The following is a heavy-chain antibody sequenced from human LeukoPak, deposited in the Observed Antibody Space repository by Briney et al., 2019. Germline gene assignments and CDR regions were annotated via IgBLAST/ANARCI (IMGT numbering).Heavy chain of an antibody. D-gene: IGHD3-10*01. V-gene: IGHV4-59*11. CDR2: GHHSGNT. Sequence: SETLSLTCTFSGGSIRSHFWNWVRQPPGKGLEWIGFGHHSGNTMYNPSLNSRVALSVDASNNQFSLRLSSVTAADTAVYYCARWGEHSTFPVFAFDLWGQGTMVTVSS. CDR1: GGSIRSHF. J-gene: IGHJ3*01. CDR3: ARWGEHSTFPVFAFDL.